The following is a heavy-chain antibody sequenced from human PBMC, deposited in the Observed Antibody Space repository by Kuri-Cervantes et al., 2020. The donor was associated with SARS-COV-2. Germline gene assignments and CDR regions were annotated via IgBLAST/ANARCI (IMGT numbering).Heavy chain of an antibody. Sequence: GESLKISCAASGFTFSSYGMHWVRQAPGKGLDWVAVILYDGSKKYYGDSVKGRFTVSRDDSKNTLYLQMNSLRAEDTAVYYCAKSFLTAGSLSYWGQGTLVTVSS. V-gene: IGHV3-30*18. CDR1: GFTFSSYG. CDR3: AKSFLTAGSLSY. J-gene: IGHJ4*02. D-gene: IGHD6-13*01. CDR2: ILYDGSKK.